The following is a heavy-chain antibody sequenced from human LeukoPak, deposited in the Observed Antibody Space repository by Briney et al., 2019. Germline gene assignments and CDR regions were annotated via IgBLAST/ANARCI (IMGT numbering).Heavy chain of an antibody. D-gene: IGHD3-10*01. CDR1: GFIFSSYS. CDR2: ISSSSTYI. J-gene: IGHJ6*03. V-gene: IGHV3-21*01. CDR3: ARRGGHYGSGSYHLYYYYYYMDV. Sequence: GGSLRLSCAASGFIFSSYSMNWVRQAPGKGLEWVSSISSSSTYIYYADSVKGRFTISRDNAKNSLYLQMNSLRAEDTAVYYCARRGGHYGSGSYHLYYYYYYMDVWGKGTTVTVSS.